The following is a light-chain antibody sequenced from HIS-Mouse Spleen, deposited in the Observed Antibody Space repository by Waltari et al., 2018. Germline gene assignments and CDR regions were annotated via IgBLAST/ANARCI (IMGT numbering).Light chain of an antibody. CDR2: DVS. CDR1: SSDVGGYNY. J-gene: IGLJ2*01. Sequence: QSALTQPASVSGSPGQSITISCTGTSSDVGGYNYVPWYQQHPGKAPKLIVYDVSNQAYLYHNRLPGWTAGTSGSFTFSGLTSVHQADFYCSSYTSSSSLVFCGWPKLTVL. CDR3: SSYTSSSSLV. V-gene: IGLV2-14*03.